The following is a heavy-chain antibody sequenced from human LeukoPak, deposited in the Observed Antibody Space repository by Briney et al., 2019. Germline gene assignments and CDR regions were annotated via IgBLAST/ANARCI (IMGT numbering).Heavy chain of an antibody. CDR2: IIPIFGTA. D-gene: IGHD4-17*01. CDR3: ARDDYGDYEGSRYWFDP. Sequence: ASVKVSCKASGYTFTGYYIHWVRQAPGQGLKWMGGIIPIFGTANYAQKFQGRVTITADESTSTAYMELSSLRSEDTAVYYCARDDYGDYEGSRYWFDPWGQGTLVTVSS. V-gene: IGHV1-69*13. J-gene: IGHJ5*02. CDR1: GYTFTGYY.